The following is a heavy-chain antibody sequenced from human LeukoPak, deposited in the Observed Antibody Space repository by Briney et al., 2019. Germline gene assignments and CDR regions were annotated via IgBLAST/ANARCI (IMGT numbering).Heavy chain of an antibody. J-gene: IGHJ4*02. CDR1: GFTFSSYA. Sequence: GGSLRLSCAASGFTFSSYAMSWVRQAPGKGLEWVSSISGSGGSTYYADSVKGRFTISRDNSKNTLYLQMNSLRDEDTAVYYCAKDDHGGSGWRDYFDYWGQGTLVTAST. CDR3: AKDDHGGSGWRDYFDY. D-gene: IGHD6-19*01. CDR2: ISGSGGST. V-gene: IGHV3-23*01.